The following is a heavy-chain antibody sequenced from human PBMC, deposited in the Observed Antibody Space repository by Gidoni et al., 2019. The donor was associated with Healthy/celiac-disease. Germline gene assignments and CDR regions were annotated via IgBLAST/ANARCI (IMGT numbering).Heavy chain of an antibody. CDR1: GFTLTSYA. CDR2: ISGSGGST. V-gene: IGHV3-23*01. CDR3: AKLGRTNSSSFSSFDY. D-gene: IGHD6-13*01. J-gene: IGHJ4*02. Sequence: EVQLLESGGGLVQPGGSLRLSCAASGFTLTSYAMSWVRQAPGKGLEWVSAISGSGGSTYYADSVKGRFTISRDNSKNTLYLQMNSLRAEDTAVYYCAKLGRTNSSSFSSFDYWGQGTLVTVSS.